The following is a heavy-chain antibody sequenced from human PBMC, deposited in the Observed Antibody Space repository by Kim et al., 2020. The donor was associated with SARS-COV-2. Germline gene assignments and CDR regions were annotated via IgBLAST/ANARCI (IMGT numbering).Heavy chain of an antibody. D-gene: IGHD3-10*01. CDR1: GFTFSSYA. J-gene: IGHJ4*02. CDR2: ISGSGGST. CDR3: AKKSGPMVRGENYYFDY. V-gene: IGHV3-23*01. Sequence: GGSLRLSCAASGFTFSSYAMSWVRQAPGKGLEWVSAISGSGGSTYYADSVKGRFTISRDNSKNTLYLQMNSLRAEDTAVYYCAKKSGPMVRGENYYFDYWGQGTLVTVSS.